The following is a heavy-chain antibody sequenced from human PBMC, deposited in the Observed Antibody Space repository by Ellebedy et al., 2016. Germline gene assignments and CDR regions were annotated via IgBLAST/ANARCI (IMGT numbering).Heavy chain of an antibody. CDR1: GFTFSSHA. CDR2: VVGSGERT. J-gene: IGHJ4*02. D-gene: IGHD3-10*01. CDR3: ANVGGSGTYYNGY. V-gene: IGHV3-23*01. Sequence: GESLQISCEAFGFTFSSHAMSWVRQAPGKGPEWVSAVVGSGERTFYADSVKGRFTISRDNSKNRLYLQMSSLKVEDTATYYCANVGGSGTYYNGYWGQGTLVTVSS.